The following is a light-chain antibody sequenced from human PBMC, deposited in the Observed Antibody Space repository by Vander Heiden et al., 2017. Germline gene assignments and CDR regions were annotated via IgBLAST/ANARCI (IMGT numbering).Light chain of an antibody. J-gene: IGKJ4*01. Sequence: DVGLTQSPLSLPVTPGEPATVPCRSSQSLLLSSGYNYVDWYVQKPGQAPQLLIYVGTKRASGVPDRFSGSGSGTDFTLYISRVEAEDVGVYYCIQAIQTPMTFGGGTKVEIK. CDR2: VGT. CDR3: IQAIQTPMT. CDR1: QSLLLSSGYNY. V-gene: IGKV2-28*01.